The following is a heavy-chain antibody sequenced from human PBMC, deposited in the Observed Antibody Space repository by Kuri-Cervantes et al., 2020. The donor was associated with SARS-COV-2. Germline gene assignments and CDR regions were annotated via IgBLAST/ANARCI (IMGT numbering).Heavy chain of an antibody. CDR1: GYTFTNYG. Sequence: ASVKVSCKTSGYTFTNYGISWVRQAPGQGLEWMGWISAYNGETNYEQKVYGRVTMTSDTSTSTAYMELRSLRSDDTAVYYCARDLREAGSNWFDPWGQGTLVTVSS. D-gene: IGHD3-10*01. J-gene: IGHJ5*02. CDR3: ARDLREAGSNWFDP. CDR2: ISAYNGET. V-gene: IGHV1-18*01.